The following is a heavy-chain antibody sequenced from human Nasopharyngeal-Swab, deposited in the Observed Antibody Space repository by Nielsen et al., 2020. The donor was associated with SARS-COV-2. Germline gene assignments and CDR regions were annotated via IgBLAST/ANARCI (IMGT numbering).Heavy chain of an antibody. CDR1: GGSISSYY. Sequence: SETLSLTCTVSGGSISSYYWSWIRQPPGKGLEWIGYIYYSGSTNYNPSLKSRVTISVDTSKNQFSLNLNSVTAADTAVYYCATHPRGQLDPFDYWSQGSLVTVSS. CDR2: IYYSGST. J-gene: IGHJ4*02. D-gene: IGHD6-13*01. V-gene: IGHV4-59*08. CDR3: ATHPRGQLDPFDY.